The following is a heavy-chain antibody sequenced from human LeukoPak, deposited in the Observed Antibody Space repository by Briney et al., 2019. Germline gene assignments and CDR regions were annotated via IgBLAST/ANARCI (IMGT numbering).Heavy chain of an antibody. J-gene: IGHJ4*02. CDR3: ARDRSLRYFDWESSVLPPYYFDY. CDR2: ISYDGGNK. Sequence: GGSLRLSCAASGFTFSSYAMHWVRQAPGKGLEWVAVISYDGGNKYYADSVKGRFTISRDNSKNTLYLQMNSLRAEDTAVYYCARDRSLRYFDWESSVLPPYYFDYWGQGALVTVSS. CDR1: GFTFSSYA. D-gene: IGHD3-9*01. V-gene: IGHV3-30-3*01.